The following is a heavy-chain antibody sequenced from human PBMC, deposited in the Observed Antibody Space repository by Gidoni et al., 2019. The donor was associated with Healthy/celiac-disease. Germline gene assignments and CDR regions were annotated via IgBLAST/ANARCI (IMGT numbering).Heavy chain of an antibody. Sequence: EVQLVESGGGLVQPGGSLRLSCAASGFTFSRYEMNWVRQAPGKGLVWVSYISSSGSTIYYADSVKGRFTISRDNAKNSLYLQMNSLRAEDTAVYYCARGLVVVVAANRAFDIWGQGTMVTVSS. J-gene: IGHJ3*02. V-gene: IGHV3-48*03. CDR3: ARGLVVVVAANRAFDI. CDR1: GFTFSRYE. D-gene: IGHD2-15*01. CDR2: ISSSGSTI.